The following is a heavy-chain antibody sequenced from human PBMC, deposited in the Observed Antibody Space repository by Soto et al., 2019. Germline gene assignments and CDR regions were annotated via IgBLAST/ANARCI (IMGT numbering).Heavy chain of an antibody. CDR1: GFTFSDYY. J-gene: IGHJ6*03. CDR2: ISSSGSTI. Sequence: GGSLRLSCAASGFTFSDYYMSWIRQAPGKGLEWVSYISSSGSTIYYADSVKGRFTISRDNAKNSLYLQMNSLRAEDTAVYYCARYSGYARYYYYMDVWGKGTTVTVSS. D-gene: IGHD5-12*01. CDR3: ARYSGYARYYYYMDV. V-gene: IGHV3-11*01.